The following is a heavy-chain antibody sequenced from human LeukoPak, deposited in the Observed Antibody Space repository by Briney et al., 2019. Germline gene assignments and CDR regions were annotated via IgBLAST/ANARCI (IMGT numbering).Heavy chain of an antibody. D-gene: IGHD1-1*01. CDR3: ATLSNDDAFDI. CDR1: GYTFTSYY. J-gene: IGHJ3*02. Sequence: ASVKVSCKASGYTFTSYYMHWVRQAPGQGLEWMGIINPSGGSTSYAQKFQGRVTMTRDTSTSTVYMELSSLRSEDTAVYYCATLSNDDAFDIWGQGTMVTVSS. CDR2: INPSGGST. V-gene: IGHV1-46*01.